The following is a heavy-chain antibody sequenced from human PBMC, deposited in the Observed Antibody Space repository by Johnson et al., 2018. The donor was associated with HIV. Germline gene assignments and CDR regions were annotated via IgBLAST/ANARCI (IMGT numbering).Heavy chain of an antibody. D-gene: IGHD5-18*01. CDR3: ARDGRDLVTRGCFNV. Sequence: EVQLVESGGGLAQPGGSLRLSCAASGITVSSNYMSWVRQAPGKGLEWVSVIFTVGDVYYADSVKGRFTISRDNSKNFLYLQMNSLRPEDTAVYYCARDGRDLVTRGCFNVWGQGTVVTVSS. CDR1: GITVSSNY. J-gene: IGHJ3*01. CDR2: IFTVGDV. V-gene: IGHV3-66*02.